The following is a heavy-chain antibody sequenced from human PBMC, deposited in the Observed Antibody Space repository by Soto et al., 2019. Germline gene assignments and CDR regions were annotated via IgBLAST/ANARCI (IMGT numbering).Heavy chain of an antibody. CDR2: FDPEDGET. CDR3: ARDGHQTYCSDSSGYSFLDY. Sequence: ASVKVSCNVSGYTLTDLSMHWVRQAPGKGLEWMGGFDPEDGETIYAQKFQGRVTMTADTSTGTAYMELSSLRSEDTAVYYCARDGHQTYCSDSSGYSFLDYSAQGSLVIVSS. CDR1: GYTLTDLS. J-gene: IGHJ4*02. D-gene: IGHD3-22*01. V-gene: IGHV1-24*01.